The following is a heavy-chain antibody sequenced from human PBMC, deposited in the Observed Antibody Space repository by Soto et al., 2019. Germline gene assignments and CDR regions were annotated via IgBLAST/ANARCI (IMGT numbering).Heavy chain of an antibody. CDR3: ARIGNFYGSGSYYDTPFDS. CDR2: VYHSGST. Sequence: QLQLQESGPGLVEPSETLSLTCTVSGASINTGRYYWAWIRQPPGRGLEWVASVYHSGSTYYNPSPKSRVTIPIDTSRNQFSLKLNSVTAADTAIFYCARIGNFYGSGSYYDTPFDSWGQGTLVTVSS. V-gene: IGHV4-39*01. D-gene: IGHD3-10*01. J-gene: IGHJ4*02. CDR1: GASINTGRYY.